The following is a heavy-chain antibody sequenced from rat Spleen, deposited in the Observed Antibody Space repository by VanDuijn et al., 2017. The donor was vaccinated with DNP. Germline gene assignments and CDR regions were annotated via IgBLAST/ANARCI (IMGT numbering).Heavy chain of an antibody. CDR1: GFTFSNYD. Sequence: EVQLVESGGGLVQPGRSMKLSCAASGFTFSNYDMAWVRQAPKKGLEWVATISYDGSSTYYRDSVKGRFTISRDNAKSTLYLQRDSLRSEDTATYYCARGGRSYFDYWGQGVMVTVSS. CDR3: ARGGRSYFDY. V-gene: IGHV5-7*01. CDR2: ISYDGSST. D-gene: IGHD1-11*01. J-gene: IGHJ2*01.